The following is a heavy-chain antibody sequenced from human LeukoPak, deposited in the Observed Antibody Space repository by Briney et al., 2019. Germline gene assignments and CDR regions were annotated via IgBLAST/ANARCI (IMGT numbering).Heavy chain of an antibody. CDR2: IYSSGTT. CDR1: GDSVSSYY. Sequence: SETLSLTCTVSGDSVSSYYWTWIRQPAGKGLEWIGRIYSSGTTHYNPSLKSRVTMSVDASKNQFTLKLSSVTAADTAVYYCAREGSSRPFDYWGQGTLVTVSS. V-gene: IGHV4-4*07. D-gene: IGHD1-26*01. CDR3: AREGSSRPFDY. J-gene: IGHJ4*02.